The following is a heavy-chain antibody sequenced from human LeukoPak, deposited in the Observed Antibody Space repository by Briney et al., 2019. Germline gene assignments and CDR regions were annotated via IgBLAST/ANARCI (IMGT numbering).Heavy chain of an antibody. J-gene: IGHJ4*02. V-gene: IGHV1-69*05. CDR2: IIPIFGTA. D-gene: IGHD2-15*01. CDR1: GGTFSSYA. Sequence: GSSVKVSCKASGGTFSSYAISWVRQAPGQGLEWMGGIIPIFGTANYAQKFQGRVTITTDESTSTAYMELSSLRSEDTAVYYCARGGYCSGGSCYALYWGQGTLVTVSS. CDR3: ARGGYCSGGSCYALY.